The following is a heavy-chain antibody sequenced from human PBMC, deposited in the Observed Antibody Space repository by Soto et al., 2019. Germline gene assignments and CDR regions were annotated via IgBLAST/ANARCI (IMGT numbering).Heavy chain of an antibody. D-gene: IGHD3-10*01. CDR2: IIPIFGSA. V-gene: IGHV1-69*14. J-gene: IGHJ4*02. Sequence: QVQLVQSGAEVKKPGSSVKVSCKTSGDTFSSYAISWVRQAPGQGLEWMGGIIPIFGSANYAQRFQDRVTITADKSTGRAFMDLGSLRSEGAAVYYCARGPPYYYGSGSYRQFDSWGQGTLVTVSS. CDR3: ARGPPYYYGSGSYRQFDS. CDR1: GDTFSSYA.